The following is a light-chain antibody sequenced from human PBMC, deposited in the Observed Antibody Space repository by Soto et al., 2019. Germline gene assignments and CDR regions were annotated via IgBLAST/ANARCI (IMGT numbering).Light chain of an antibody. CDR1: SSDVGGYNY. CDR2: DVS. V-gene: IGLV2-14*01. Sequence: QSVLTQPASVSGSPGQSITISCTGTSSDVGGYNYVSWYQQHPGKAPKLMIYDVSNRPSGVSTRFSGSTSGNTASLTISGLQAEDEADYYCSSYTSSSTLLYVFGTGTKLTVL. CDR3: SSYTSSSTLLYV. J-gene: IGLJ1*01.